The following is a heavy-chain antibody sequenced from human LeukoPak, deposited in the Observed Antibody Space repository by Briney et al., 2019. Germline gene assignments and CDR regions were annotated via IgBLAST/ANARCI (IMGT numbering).Heavy chain of an antibody. CDR1: GFTISSNY. CDR2: IYSGGNT. Sequence: GGSLRLSCAASGFTISSNYMSWVRQAPGKGLEWVSVIYSGGNTYYADSVKGRFTISRDNSKNTLYLQMNSLRAEDTAVYYCARGDSSGYYYFDYWGQGTLVTVSS. D-gene: IGHD6-19*01. CDR3: ARGDSSGYYYFDY. J-gene: IGHJ4*02. V-gene: IGHV3-53*01.